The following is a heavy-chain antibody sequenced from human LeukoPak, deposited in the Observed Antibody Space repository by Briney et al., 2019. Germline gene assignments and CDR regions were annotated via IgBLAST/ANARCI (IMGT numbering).Heavy chain of an antibody. CDR2: ISHSETT. CDR3: ARRKRDFGGAQYYYDS. Sequence: SETPSLTCTVSGASISNDAWWDWVRQPPGKGLEWVAEISHSETTYYNPSLKSRVAISLDNSRNQFSLYLNSVTAADTAVYFCARRKRDFGGAQYYYDSWGQGTLVTVSS. D-gene: IGHD3-16*01. V-gene: IGHV4-4*02. CDR1: GASISNDAW. J-gene: IGHJ4*02.